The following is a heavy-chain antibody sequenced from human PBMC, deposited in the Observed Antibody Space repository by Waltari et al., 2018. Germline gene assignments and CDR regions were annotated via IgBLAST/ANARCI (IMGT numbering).Heavy chain of an antibody. Sequence: QLQLQESGPGLVKPSETLSLTCRLPSGSITSPDYYWDWIRQSPGKGLEWIGNIYSRGNIHYNPSLGSRVTMSLDSSNNQFSLELRSVTAADTAVYYCARHSPGSTWFDPWGQGTLVTVSS. CDR1: SGSITSPDYY. D-gene: IGHD7-27*01. J-gene: IGHJ5*02. CDR3: ARHSPGSTWFDP. V-gene: IGHV4-39*01. CDR2: IYSRGNI.